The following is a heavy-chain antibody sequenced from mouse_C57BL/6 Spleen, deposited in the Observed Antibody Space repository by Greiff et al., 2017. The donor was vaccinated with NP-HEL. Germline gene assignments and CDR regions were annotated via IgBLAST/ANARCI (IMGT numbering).Heavy chain of an antibody. V-gene: IGHV1-50*01. J-gene: IGHJ2*01. CDR2: IDPSDSYT. D-gene: IGHD2-3*01. CDR3: AGGSDGLEGFDY. Sequence: VQLQQPGAELVKPGASVKLSCKASGYTFTSYWMQWVKQRPGQGLEWIGEIDPSDSYTNYNQKFKGKATLTVATSSSTAYLQLSSLTTEDAAVYYCAGGSDGLEGFDYWGQGTTLTVSS. CDR1: GYTFTSYW.